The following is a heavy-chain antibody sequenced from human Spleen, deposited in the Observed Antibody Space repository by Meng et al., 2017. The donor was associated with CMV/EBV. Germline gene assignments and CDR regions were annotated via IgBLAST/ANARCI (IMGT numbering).Heavy chain of an antibody. Sequence: SCKASGYTFTGYYMHWVRQAPGQGLEWMAWISVYNGHTNYARNFQGRLTVTADTSTSTAYMELGSLRTDDTAVYYCAGGSGWPFFDYWGPGTLVTVSS. V-gene: IGHV1-18*04. CDR1: GYTFTGYY. J-gene: IGHJ4*02. D-gene: IGHD6-25*01. CDR2: ISVYNGHT. CDR3: AGGSGWPFFDY.